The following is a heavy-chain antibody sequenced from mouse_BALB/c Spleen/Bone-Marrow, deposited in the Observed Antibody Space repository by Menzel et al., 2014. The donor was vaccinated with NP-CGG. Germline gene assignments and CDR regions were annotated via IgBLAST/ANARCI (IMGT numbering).Heavy chain of an antibody. D-gene: IGHD2-14*01. Sequence: DVMLVESGGGSVKSGGSLKLSCAASGFTFSSYAMSWVRQSPEKRLEWVAEISSGDSYTYYPDTVTGRFTISRDNAKNTLYLEMSSLRSEDTAMYYCARAYRYDGGYYYAMDYWGQGTSVTVSS. CDR3: ARAYRYDGGYYYAMDY. CDR2: ISSGDSYT. V-gene: IGHV5-9-4*01. CDR1: GFTFSSYA. J-gene: IGHJ4*01.